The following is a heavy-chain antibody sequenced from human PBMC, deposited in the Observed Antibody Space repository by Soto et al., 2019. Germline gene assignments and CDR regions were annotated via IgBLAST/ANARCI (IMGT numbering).Heavy chain of an antibody. Sequence: GESLKISCKGSGYSFTSYWISWVRQMPGKGLEWMGRIDPSDSYTNYSPSFQGHVTISADKSISTAYLQWSSLKASDTAMYYCVRHRSPYYCLYYYGMDVWGQGTTVTVSS. CDR2: IDPSDSYT. D-gene: IGHD3-10*01. V-gene: IGHV5-10-1*01. J-gene: IGHJ6*01. CDR3: VRHRSPYYCLYYYGMDV. CDR1: GYSFTSYW.